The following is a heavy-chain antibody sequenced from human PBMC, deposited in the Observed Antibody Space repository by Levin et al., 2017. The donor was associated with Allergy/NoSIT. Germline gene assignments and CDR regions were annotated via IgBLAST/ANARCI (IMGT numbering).Heavy chain of an antibody. J-gene: IGHJ5*02. D-gene: IGHD3-16*02. V-gene: IGHV3-7*01. Sequence: PGGSLRLSCGASGFTFSSYWMCWVRQAPGKGLEWVAHIKQDGSEKYFVDSVKGRFTISRDNAQSSLYLQMNSLRAEDTAVYYCARGSGYSPNWFDPWGQGTLVTVSS. CDR2: IKQDGSEK. CDR3: ARGSGYSPNWFDP. CDR1: GFTFSSYW.